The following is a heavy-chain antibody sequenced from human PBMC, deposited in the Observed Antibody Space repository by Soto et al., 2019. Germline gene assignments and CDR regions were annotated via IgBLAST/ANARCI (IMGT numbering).Heavy chain of an antibody. CDR3: ARDTNDFWSGPSVPPDY. CDR2: ISSSSSYI. Sequence: GGSLRLSCAASGFTFSSYSMNCVRQAPGKGLEWVSSISSSSSYIYYADSVKGRFTISRDNAKNSLYLQMNSLRAEDTAVYYCARDTNDFWSGPSVPPDYWGQGTLVTVSS. D-gene: IGHD3-3*01. V-gene: IGHV3-21*01. CDR1: GFTFSSYS. J-gene: IGHJ4*02.